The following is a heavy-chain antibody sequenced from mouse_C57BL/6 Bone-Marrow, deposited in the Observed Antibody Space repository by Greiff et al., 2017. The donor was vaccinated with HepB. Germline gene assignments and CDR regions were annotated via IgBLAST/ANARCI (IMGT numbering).Heavy chain of an antibody. V-gene: IGHV5-17*01. J-gene: IGHJ4*01. CDR3: ARGGRAMDY. Sequence: EVKLVESGGGLVKPGGSLKLSCAASGFTFSDYGMHWVRQAPEKGLEWVAYISSGSSTIYYAYTVKGRFTISRDNAKNTLFLQMTSLRSEDTAMYYCARGGRAMDYWGQGTSVTVSS. CDR2: ISSGSSTI. CDR1: GFTFSDYG.